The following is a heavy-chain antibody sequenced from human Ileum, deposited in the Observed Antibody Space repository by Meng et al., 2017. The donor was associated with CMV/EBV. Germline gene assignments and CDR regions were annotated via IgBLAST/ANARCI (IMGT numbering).Heavy chain of an antibody. Sequence: QVQLPQWGAGLLKPSETLSLTCAVFGGSSSGYYLNWIRQPPGKGLEWIGEIHPSGSTIYNPSLKNRVSISLDTSRNQFSLRLTSVTAADTAVYYCSRGEDAYKSGRYWGQGTLVTVSS. CDR1: GGSSSGYY. D-gene: IGHD5-24*01. CDR3: SRGEDAYKSGRY. J-gene: IGHJ4*02. CDR2: IHPSGST. V-gene: IGHV4-34*01.